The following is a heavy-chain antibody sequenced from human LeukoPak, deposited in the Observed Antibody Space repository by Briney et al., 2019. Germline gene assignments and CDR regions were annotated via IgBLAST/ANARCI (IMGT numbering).Heavy chain of an antibody. CDR1: GYTFTSYY. CDR2: INPNSGGT. Sequence: ASVKVSCKASGYTFTSYYMHWVRQAPGQGLEWMGWINPNSGGTDYAQKFQGRVTMTRDTSISTAYMELSRLRSDDTAVYYCARVLTSNIWFGELFIDYWGQGTLVTVSS. J-gene: IGHJ4*02. V-gene: IGHV1-2*02. D-gene: IGHD3-10*01. CDR3: ARVLTSNIWFGELFIDY.